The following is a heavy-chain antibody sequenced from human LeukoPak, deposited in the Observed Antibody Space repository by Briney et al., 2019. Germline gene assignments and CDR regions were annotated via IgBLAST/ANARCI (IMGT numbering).Heavy chain of an antibody. CDR3: ARLLTTVVTHYYYYGMDV. D-gene: IGHD4-23*01. J-gene: IGHJ6*02. CDR2: ISAYNGNT. Sequence: ASVKVSCKAFSYTFTSYGISWVRQAPGQGLEEMGWISAYNGNTNYAQKLQGRVTMTTYTSTSTAYMELRSLRSDDTAVYYCARLLTTVVTHYYYYGMDVWGQGTTVTVSS. V-gene: IGHV1-18*01. CDR1: SYTFTSYG.